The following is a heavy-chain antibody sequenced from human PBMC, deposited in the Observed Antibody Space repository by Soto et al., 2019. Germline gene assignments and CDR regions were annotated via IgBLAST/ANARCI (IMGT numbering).Heavy chain of an antibody. CDR1: GFTFSNYG. J-gene: IGHJ3*02. Sequence: QVQLVESGGGVVQPGRSLRLSCAASGFTFSNYGMHWVRQAPGKGLEWVAVISYDGSNKYYADSVKGRLTISRDNSKNTLYRQMNSLRGEDTAVYYCAKDNGSGCDWLRVGDASDIWGQGTMVTVSS. CDR3: AKDNGSGCDWLRVGDASDI. CDR2: ISYDGSNK. V-gene: IGHV3-30*18. D-gene: IGHD5-12*01.